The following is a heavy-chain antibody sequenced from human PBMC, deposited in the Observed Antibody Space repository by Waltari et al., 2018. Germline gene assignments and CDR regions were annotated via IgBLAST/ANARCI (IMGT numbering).Heavy chain of an antibody. Sequence: QVQLVQSGAEGKKPGASVKVSCKASGYTFTSYAMHWVRQAPGQRLEWMGWINAGNGNTKYSQKFQGRVTITRDTSISTAYMELSRLRSDDTAVYYSARLAVLVVAAHNDAFDIWGQGTMVTVSS. D-gene: IGHD2-15*01. CDR1: GYTFTSYA. CDR2: INAGNGNT. CDR3: ARLAVLVVAAHNDAFDI. J-gene: IGHJ3*02. V-gene: IGHV1-3*01.